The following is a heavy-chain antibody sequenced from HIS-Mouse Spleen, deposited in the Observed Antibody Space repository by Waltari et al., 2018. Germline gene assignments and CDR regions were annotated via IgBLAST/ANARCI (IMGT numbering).Heavy chain of an antibody. J-gene: IGHJ3*02. Sequence: QVQLVQSGAEVKKPGASVKVSCKASGYTFTGYYMHWVRQAPGQGLEWMGVINPNRGGTKYAQKFQGRVTMTRDTSISTAYMELSRLRSDDTAVYYCARVDAFDAFDIWGQGTMVTVSS. CDR3: ARVDAFDAFDI. CDR1: GYTFTGYY. CDR2: INPNRGGT. V-gene: IGHV1-2*02.